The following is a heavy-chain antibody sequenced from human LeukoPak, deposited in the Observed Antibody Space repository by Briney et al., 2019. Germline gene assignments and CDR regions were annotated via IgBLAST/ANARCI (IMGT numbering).Heavy chain of an antibody. Sequence: GGSLRLSCAASGFTFSSYSMNWVRQAPGKGLEWVSSISSSSSYIYHADSVKGRFTISRDNAKNSLYLQMNSLRAEDTAVYYCASYSNYGGPFDYWGQGTLVTVSS. CDR3: ASYSNYGGPFDY. CDR1: GFTFSSYS. CDR2: ISSSSSYI. D-gene: IGHD4-11*01. J-gene: IGHJ4*02. V-gene: IGHV3-21*01.